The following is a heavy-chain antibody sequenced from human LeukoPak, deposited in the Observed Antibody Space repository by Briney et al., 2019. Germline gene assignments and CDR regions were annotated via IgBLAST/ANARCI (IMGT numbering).Heavy chain of an antibody. D-gene: IGHD3-3*01. Sequence: GGSLRLSCAASGFTFSSYGMHWVRQAPGKGLECVAFIQYDGSNKYYTDSVEGRFTISRDNSKNTLYLQMNSLRPEDTAVYYCAKITIFAVGIDYWGQGTLVTVSS. J-gene: IGHJ4*02. CDR2: IQYDGSNK. CDR1: GFTFSSYG. V-gene: IGHV3-30*02. CDR3: AKITIFAVGIDY.